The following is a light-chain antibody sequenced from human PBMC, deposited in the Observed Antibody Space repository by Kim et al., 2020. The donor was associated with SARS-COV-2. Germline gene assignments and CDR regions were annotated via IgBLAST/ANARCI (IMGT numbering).Light chain of an antibody. J-gene: IGLJ2*01. CDR1: NIGSKN. CDR3: QVWDSSTHVV. Sequence: VAQGQTARITGGGNNIGSKNVHWYQPKPGQAPVLVIYRDSNRPSGIPERFSGSNSGNTATLTISRAQAGDEADYYCQVWDSSTHVVFGGGTQLTVL. CDR2: RDS. V-gene: IGLV3-9*01.